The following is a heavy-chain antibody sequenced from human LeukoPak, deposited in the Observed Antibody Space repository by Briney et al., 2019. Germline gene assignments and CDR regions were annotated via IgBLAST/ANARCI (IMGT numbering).Heavy chain of an antibody. CDR1: GFTFSDYY. V-gene: IGHV3-11*01. Sequence: PGGSLRLSCAASGFTFSDYYMSWIRQAPGKGLEWVSYISSSGSTIYYADSVKGRFTISRDNAKNSLYLQMNSLRAEDTAVYYCARVCDSSGYYLDAFGIWGQGTMVTVSS. CDR3: ARVCDSSGYYLDAFGI. J-gene: IGHJ3*02. D-gene: IGHD3-22*01. CDR2: ISSSGSTI.